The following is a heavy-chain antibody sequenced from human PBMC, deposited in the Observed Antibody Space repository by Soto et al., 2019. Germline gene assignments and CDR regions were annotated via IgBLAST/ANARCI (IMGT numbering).Heavy chain of an antibody. CDR1: GFTFDNYA. CDR3: AKDRRAGGNYGFYSDF. CDR2: ISWNSNTI. J-gene: IGHJ4*02. V-gene: IGHV3-9*01. Sequence: GGSLRLSCAASGFTFDNYAMHWVRQAPGKGLEWVSGISWNSNTIAYADSVKGRFTISRDNAKNSPYLQMTSLGADDTAVYYCAKDRRAGGNYGFYSDFWGQGALVTVSS. D-gene: IGHD1-7*01.